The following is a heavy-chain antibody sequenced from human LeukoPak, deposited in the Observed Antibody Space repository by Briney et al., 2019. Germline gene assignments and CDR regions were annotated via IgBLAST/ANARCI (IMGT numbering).Heavy chain of an antibody. CDR1: GFTFSSDG. Sequence: GRSLRLSCAASGFTFSSDGMHWVRLAPGKGLGWVAVISYDGSNKYYADSVKGRCTIYRDNSKNTLYLQMNSLRAEDTAVYHCAKVTRQDYYDSSGPLDYWGQGTLVTVSS. D-gene: IGHD3-22*01. CDR3: AKVTRQDYYDSSGPLDY. V-gene: IGHV3-30*18. CDR2: ISYDGSNK. J-gene: IGHJ4*02.